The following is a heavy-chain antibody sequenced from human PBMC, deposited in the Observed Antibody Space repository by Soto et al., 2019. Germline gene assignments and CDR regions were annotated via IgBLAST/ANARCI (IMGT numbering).Heavy chain of an antibody. D-gene: IGHD1-26*01. V-gene: IGHV4-31*03. Sequence: SETLSLTCTVSGGSISSGGYYWSWIRQHPGKGLEWIGYIYYSGSTYYNPSLKSRVTISVDTSKNQFSLKLSSVTAADTAVYYCARGVSGSGGYGGYRTQYYGYWGQGTLVTVST. CDR2: IYYSGST. CDR3: ARGVSGSGGYGGYRTQYYGY. CDR1: GGSISSGGYY. J-gene: IGHJ4*02.